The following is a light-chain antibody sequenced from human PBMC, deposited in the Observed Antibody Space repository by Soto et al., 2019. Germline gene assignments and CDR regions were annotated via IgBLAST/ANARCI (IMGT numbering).Light chain of an antibody. J-gene: IGKJ4*01. CDR1: QSVNSH. CDR2: GAS. V-gene: IGKV3-15*01. Sequence: IVMTQSPATLPVSPGERATLSCRTSQSVNSHLAWYQHKPGHAPRLLIYGASSRATGIPTRFSGSGSGTDFTLTISSLETEDFAVYYCQQRTNWPLTFGGGTKVDIK. CDR3: QQRTNWPLT.